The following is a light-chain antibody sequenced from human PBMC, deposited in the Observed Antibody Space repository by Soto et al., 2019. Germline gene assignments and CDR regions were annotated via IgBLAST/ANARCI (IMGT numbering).Light chain of an antibody. CDR2: GAS. CDR1: QSVSSSY. J-gene: IGKJ1*01. CDR3: QQYGSSPWT. V-gene: IGKV3-20*01. Sequence: EIVLTQSPGTLSLSPGERATLSCRASQSVSSSYLAWYQQKPGQAPRLLIYGASSRATGIPERFRGSGSGTDFTLTISRLEPEDFAMYYCQQYGSSPWTFGQGTKVEIK.